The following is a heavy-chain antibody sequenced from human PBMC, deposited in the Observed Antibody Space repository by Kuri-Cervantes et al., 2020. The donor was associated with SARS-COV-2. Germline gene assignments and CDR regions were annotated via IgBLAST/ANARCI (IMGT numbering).Heavy chain of an antibody. CDR3: AKDLWGADFDY. D-gene: IGHD3-16*01. CDR2: VTSGDTRT. CDR1: GFTFSSVV. Sequence: ETLSLTCAASGFTFSSVVMSWVRQAPGKGLEWVSTVTSGDTRTHYVDSVKGRFTISRDNSKNTLYLQMNSLRAEDTAVYYCAKDLWGADFDYWGQGTLVTVSS. J-gene: IGHJ4*02. V-gene: IGHV3-23*01.